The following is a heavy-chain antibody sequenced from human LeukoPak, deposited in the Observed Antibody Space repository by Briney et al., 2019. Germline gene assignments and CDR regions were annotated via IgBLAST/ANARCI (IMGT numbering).Heavy chain of an antibody. Sequence: GGSLRLSCAASGFPFSSYWMHWVRKAPGKGLVWISRINTDGSSTNYADFVKGRFTISRDNAKNTLYLQMNSLRAEDTAVYYCARGLPGHTSALGYWAQGTLVTVSS. CDR3: ARGLPGHTSALGY. J-gene: IGHJ4*02. CDR2: INTDGSST. D-gene: IGHD6-19*01. CDR1: GFPFSSYW. V-gene: IGHV3-74*01.